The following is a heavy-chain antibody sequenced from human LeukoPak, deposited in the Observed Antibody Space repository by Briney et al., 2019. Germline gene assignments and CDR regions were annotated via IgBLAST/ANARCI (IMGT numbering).Heavy chain of an antibody. CDR3: ARSRSGYGNYYYYMDV. V-gene: IGHV4-59*01. CDR2: IYYSGST. D-gene: IGHD5-12*01. CDR1: GGSISSYY. J-gene: IGHJ6*03. Sequence: PSETLSLTCTVSGGSISSYYWGWIRQPPGKGLEWIGYIYYSGSTNYNPSLKSRVTISVDTSKNQFSLKLSSVTAADTAVYYCARSRSGYGNYYYYMDVWGKGTTVTVSS.